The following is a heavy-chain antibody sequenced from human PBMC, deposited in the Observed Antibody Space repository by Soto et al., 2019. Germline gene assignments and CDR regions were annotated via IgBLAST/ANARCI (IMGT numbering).Heavy chain of an antibody. D-gene: IGHD3-3*01. CDR3: AKDSLLEFFFQAEDGIRFSVPVSAFLLNRSSDL. V-gene: IGHV3-23*01. Sequence: KGLVFVSAITYSGVSTYSADSVKGLFTISRDNSKNTLYLQMNSLRAEDTAVYYCAKDSLLEFFFQAEDGIRFSVPVSAFLLNRSSDL. J-gene: IGHJ2*01. CDR2: ITYSGVST.